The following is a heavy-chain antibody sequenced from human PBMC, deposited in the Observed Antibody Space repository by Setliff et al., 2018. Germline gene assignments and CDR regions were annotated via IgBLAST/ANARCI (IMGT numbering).Heavy chain of an antibody. D-gene: IGHD3-10*01. CDR1: GGSLRGSAIF. Sequence: SETLSLTCTVSGGSLRGSAIFWGWIRQPPGKGLEWIGSTYYNGDTYYNPSLKSRVTMSVDTSRNQFSLKLSSVTAADTALYYCARHVGIRGRGYNYYYYYMDVWGKGTTVTVSS. CDR2: TYYNGDT. CDR3: ARHVGIRGRGYNYYYYYMDV. V-gene: IGHV4-39*01. J-gene: IGHJ6*03.